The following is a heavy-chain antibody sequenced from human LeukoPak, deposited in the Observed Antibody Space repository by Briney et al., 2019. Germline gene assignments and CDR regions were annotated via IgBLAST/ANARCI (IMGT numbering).Heavy chain of an antibody. D-gene: IGHD4-11*01. J-gene: IGHJ4*02. CDR3: AAPISSHDYSNYGY. V-gene: IGHV1-2*02. CDR1: GYTFTGYY. CDR2: INPNSGGT. Sequence: ASVKVSCKASGYTFTGYYMHWVRQAPGQGLEWMGWINPNSGGTNYAQKFQGRVTMTRDTSISTAYMELSRLRFDDTAVYYCAAPISSHDYSNYGYWGQGTLVTVSS.